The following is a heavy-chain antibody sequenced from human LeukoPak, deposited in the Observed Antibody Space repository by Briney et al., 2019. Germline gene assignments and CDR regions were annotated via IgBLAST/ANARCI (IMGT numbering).Heavy chain of an antibody. CDR2: IYTRGIT. D-gene: IGHD2/OR15-2a*01. CDR3: AREASPYTYFSSGMDV. Sequence: SETLSLTCTVSGGSISRYYWSWIRQSAGKGLEWIGRIYTRGITNYNPSLKSRVTMSIDTSKNQFSLKLSSVTAADTALYYCAREASPYTYFSSGMDVWGQGTTVTVSS. CDR1: GGSISRYY. J-gene: IGHJ6*02. V-gene: IGHV4-4*07.